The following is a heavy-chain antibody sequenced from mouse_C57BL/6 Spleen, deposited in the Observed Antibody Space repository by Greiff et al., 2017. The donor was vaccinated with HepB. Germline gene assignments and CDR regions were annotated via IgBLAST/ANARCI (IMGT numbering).Heavy chain of an antibody. V-gene: IGHV3-6*01. J-gene: IGHJ3*01. CDR2: ISYDGSN. D-gene: IGHD2-4*01. CDR3: ARDPVYYDYDGGFAY. CDR1: GYSITSGYY. Sequence: EVQLQQSGPGLVKPSQSLSLTCSVTGYSITSGYYWNWIRQFPGNKLEWMGYISYDGSNNYNPSLKNRISITRDTSKNQFFLKLNSVTTEDTATYYCARDPVYYDYDGGFAYWGQGTLVTVSA.